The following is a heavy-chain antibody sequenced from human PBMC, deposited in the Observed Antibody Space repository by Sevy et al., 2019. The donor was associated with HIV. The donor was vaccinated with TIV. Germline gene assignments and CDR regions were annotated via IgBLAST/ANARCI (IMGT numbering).Heavy chain of an antibody. CDR3: ARDRGFSSTSEYGMDV. J-gene: IGHJ6*02. V-gene: IGHV1-69*13. Sequence: ASVKVSCKASGGTFSKYAITWVRQAPGQGLEWMGGIIPIFGTANYAQKFQDRVTITADESTSTAYMELSSLRSEDTAVYDGARDRGFSSTSEYGMDVWGQGTTVTVSS. CDR2: IIPIFGTA. D-gene: IGHD2-2*01. CDR1: GGTFSKYA.